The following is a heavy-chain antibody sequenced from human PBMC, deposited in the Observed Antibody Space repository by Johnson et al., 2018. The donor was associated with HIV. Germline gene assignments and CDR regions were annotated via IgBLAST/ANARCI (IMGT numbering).Heavy chain of an antibody. J-gene: IGHJ3*02. CDR3: ARVRRSGWYDNDAFDI. CDR2: IWYDGSNK. V-gene: IGHV3-33*08. Sequence: LVESGGGLVQPGGSLRLSCAGSGFTFDDYGMRWVRQAPGTGLEWVAVIWYDGSNKSYTDSVKGRFPISRDNSQNTLYLIMNSLRAEDTAVYYCARVRRSGWYDNDAFDIWGQGTMVTVSS. CDR1: GFTFDDYG. D-gene: IGHD6-19*01.